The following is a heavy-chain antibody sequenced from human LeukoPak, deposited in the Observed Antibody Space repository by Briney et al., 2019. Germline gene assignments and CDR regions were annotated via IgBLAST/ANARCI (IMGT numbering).Heavy chain of an antibody. CDR2: ISYDGSNK. CDR1: GFTFSSYG. J-gene: IGHJ4*02. D-gene: IGHD4-17*01. Sequence: GGSLRLSCAASGFTFSSYGIHWVRQAPGKGLEWVAVISYDGSNKYYADSVKGRFTISRDNSKNTLYLQMNSLSAEDAAVYYCAKEDYGDYYFDYWGQGTLVIVSS. CDR3: AKEDYGDYYFDY. V-gene: IGHV3-30*18.